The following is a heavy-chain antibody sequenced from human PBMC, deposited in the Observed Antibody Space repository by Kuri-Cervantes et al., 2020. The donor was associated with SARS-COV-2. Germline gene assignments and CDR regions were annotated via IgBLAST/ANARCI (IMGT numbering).Heavy chain of an antibody. J-gene: IGHJ5*02. CDR1: GFTFSTYS. Sequence: GGSLRLSCAASGFTFSTYSMNWVRQAPGKGLEWVANIKQDGSEKYYVDSVKGRFTISRDNAKNSLYLQMNSLRAEDTAVYYCAKGHSGTWGQGTLVTVSS. CDR2: IKQDGSEK. D-gene: IGHD1-26*01. CDR3: AKGHSGT. V-gene: IGHV3-7*05.